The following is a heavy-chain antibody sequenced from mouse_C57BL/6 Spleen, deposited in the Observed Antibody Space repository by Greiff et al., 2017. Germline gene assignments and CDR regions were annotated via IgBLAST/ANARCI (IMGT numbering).Heavy chain of an antibody. CDR1: GYTFTSYN. J-gene: IGHJ2*01. D-gene: IGHD2-4*01. Sequence: SGAELVRPGASVKMSCKASGYTFTSYNMHWVKQTPRQGLEWIGAIYPGNGATSYNQKFKGKATLTVDKSSSTAYMQLSSLTSEDSAVDFCARSYDDDEGGFDYWGQGTTLTVSS. V-gene: IGHV1-12*01. CDR2: IYPGNGAT. CDR3: ARSYDDDEGGFDY.